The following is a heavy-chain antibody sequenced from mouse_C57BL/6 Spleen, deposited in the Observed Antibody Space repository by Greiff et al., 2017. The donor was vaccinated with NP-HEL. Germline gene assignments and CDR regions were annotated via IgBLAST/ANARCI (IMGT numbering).Heavy chain of an antibody. CDR1: GYTFTSYW. Sequence: VKLVESGAELVKPGASVKMSCKASGYTFTSYWITWVKQRPGQGLEWIGDIYPGSGSTNYNEKFKSKATLTVDTSSSTAYMQLSSLTSEDSAVYYCARREDYYGSRAWFAYWGQGTLVTVSA. V-gene: IGHV1-55*01. CDR3: ARREDYYGSRAWFAY. J-gene: IGHJ3*01. CDR2: IYPGSGST. D-gene: IGHD1-1*01.